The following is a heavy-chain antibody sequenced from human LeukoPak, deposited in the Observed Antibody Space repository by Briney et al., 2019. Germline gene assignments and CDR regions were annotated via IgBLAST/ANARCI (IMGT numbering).Heavy chain of an antibody. V-gene: IGHV3-30*18. CDR3: AKVSIVLAGSFDY. CDR2: ISYDGSNK. CDR1: GFTFSSYG. J-gene: IGHJ4*02. D-gene: IGHD6-19*01. Sequence: GGSLRLSCAASGFTFSSYGMHWVRQAPGKGLEWVAVISYDGSNKYYADSVKGRFTISRDNSKNTLYLQMNSLRAEDTAVYYCAKVSIVLAGSFDYWGQGTLVTVSS.